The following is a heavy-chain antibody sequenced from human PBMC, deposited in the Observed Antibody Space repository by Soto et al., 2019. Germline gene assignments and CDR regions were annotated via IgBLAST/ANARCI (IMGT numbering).Heavy chain of an antibody. CDR2: ISGSGGST. J-gene: IGHJ4*02. CDR3: AKDKGSSLYEIDY. Sequence: EVQLLESGGGLVQPGGSLRLSCAASGFTFSNYAVTWVRQAPGKGLEWVSTISGSGGSTYYADSVKGRFTISRDNSKNTQYLQMNSLRAEDTAVYYCAKDKGSSLYEIDYWGQGTLVTVSS. CDR1: GFTFSNYA. V-gene: IGHV3-23*01. D-gene: IGHD6-13*01.